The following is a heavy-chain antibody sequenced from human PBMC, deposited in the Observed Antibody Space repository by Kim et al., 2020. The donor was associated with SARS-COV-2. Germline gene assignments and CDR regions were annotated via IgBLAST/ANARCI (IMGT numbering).Heavy chain of an antibody. D-gene: IGHD2-21*02. J-gene: IGHJ6*02. CDR2: MNSDESST. CDR1: GFTFSNYW. V-gene: IGHV3-74*01. Sequence: WGSLRLSCAASGFTFSNYWMHWVRQAPGKGLVWVSRMNSDESSTTYADSVQGRFTNSRVNATNTLFLQMSSLRAEDTAAEYYAGGVGHCYRHMDVWGQGT. CDR3: AGGVGHCYRHMDV.